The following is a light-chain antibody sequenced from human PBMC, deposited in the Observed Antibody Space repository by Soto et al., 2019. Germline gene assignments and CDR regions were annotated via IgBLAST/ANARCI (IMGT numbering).Light chain of an antibody. J-gene: IGKJ4*01. CDR3: QQRSNWLT. V-gene: IGKV3-11*01. Sequence: EIVLTQSPATLSLSPGERATLSCRASQSVSSYLAWYQQKPGQAPRLLIYDASNRATGIPARFSGSGSGTDFSRTISSLEPEAFAVYYWQQRSNWLTLGGGTKVEIK. CDR1: QSVSSY. CDR2: DAS.